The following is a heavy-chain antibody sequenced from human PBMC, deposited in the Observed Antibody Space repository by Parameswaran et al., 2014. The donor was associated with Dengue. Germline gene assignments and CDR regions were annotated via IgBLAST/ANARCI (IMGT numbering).Heavy chain of an antibody. V-gene: IGHV4-39*01. Sequence: WIRQPPGKGLEWIGSIYYSGSTYYNPSLKSRVTISVDTSKNQFSLKLSSVTAADTAVYYCARLPDYYDSSGYDYWGQGTLVTVSS. CDR3: ARLPDYYDSSGYDY. D-gene: IGHD3-22*01. J-gene: IGHJ4*02. CDR2: IYYSGST.